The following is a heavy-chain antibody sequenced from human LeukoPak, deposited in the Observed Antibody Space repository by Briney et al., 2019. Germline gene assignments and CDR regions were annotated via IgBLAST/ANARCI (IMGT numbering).Heavy chain of an antibody. CDR1: GYSITNGHY. CDR3: ARVKRHPDGYRIESSFDY. V-gene: IGHV4-38-2*01. D-gene: IGHD5-24*01. J-gene: IGHJ4*02. Sequence: SETLSLTCEVSGYSITNGHYWGWIRQPPGKGLEWIGSIFHSGSSYYNTSLKSRVTMSVDTSKNRFSLNLSSVTAADTALYYCARVKRHPDGYRIESSFDYWGQGTLVTVSS. CDR2: IFHSGSS.